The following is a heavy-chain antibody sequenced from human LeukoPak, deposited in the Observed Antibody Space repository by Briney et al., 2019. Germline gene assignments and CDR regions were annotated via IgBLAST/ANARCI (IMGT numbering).Heavy chain of an antibody. J-gene: IGHJ4*02. CDR2: IYPGDSDT. Sequence: GESLKISCKGSGYSFTSYWIGWVRQMPGKGLEWMRIIYPGDSDTRYSPSFQGQVTISADKSISTAYLQWSSLKASDTAMYYCARRVSYCGGDCFFDYWGQGTLVTVSS. CDR3: ARRVSYCGGDCFFDY. V-gene: IGHV5-51*01. D-gene: IGHD2-21*01. CDR1: GYSFTSYW.